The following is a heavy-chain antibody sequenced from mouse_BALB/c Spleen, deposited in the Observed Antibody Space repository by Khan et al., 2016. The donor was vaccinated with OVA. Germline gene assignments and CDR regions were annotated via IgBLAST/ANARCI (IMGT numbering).Heavy chain of an antibody. CDR1: GYIFTDYI. V-gene: IGHV1S29*02. CDR2: IFPNNGDS. J-gene: IGHJ3*01. D-gene: IGHD1-2*01. Sequence: EVQLQESGPELVKPGASVKISCRASGYIFTDYILDWVKQSHGKSLEWIGYIFPNNGDSDYNQKFKTRATLNVDISSSTAYMELRSLTSEDSAIYYCVRSGYGSFAYWGQGTLVTVSA. CDR3: VRSGYGSFAY.